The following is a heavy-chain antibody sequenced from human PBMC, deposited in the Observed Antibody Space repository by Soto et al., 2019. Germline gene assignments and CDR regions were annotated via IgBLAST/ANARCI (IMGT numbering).Heavy chain of an antibody. CDR1: VGSVSIGSYY. J-gene: IGHJ3*02. CDR2: IYYSGST. CDR3: ARDLRSWGGAFDI. D-gene: IGHD3-16*01. Sequence: PSETLGISSTLCVGSVSIGSYYRSWIRQPPGKGLEWIGYIYYSGSTNYNPSLKSRVTISVDTSKNQFSLKLSSVTAADTAVYHCARDLRSWGGAFDIWGQGTMVTGSS. V-gene: IGHV4-61*01.